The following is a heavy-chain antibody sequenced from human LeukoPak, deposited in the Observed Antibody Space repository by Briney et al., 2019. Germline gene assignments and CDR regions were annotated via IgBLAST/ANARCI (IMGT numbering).Heavy chain of an antibody. CDR2: FDPEDDET. V-gene: IGHV1-24*01. CDR1: GYTLTELS. J-gene: IGHJ6*03. CDR3: AAWRGYCTSTSCYGHYYYYYMDV. Sequence: GASVKVSCKVSGYTLTELSMHWVRQAPGKGLEWMGGFDPEDDETIYAQKFLGRVTMTEDISTDTAYMELSSLRSEDTAVYYCAAWRGYCTSTSCYGHYYYYYMDVWGKGTTVTVSS. D-gene: IGHD2-2*01.